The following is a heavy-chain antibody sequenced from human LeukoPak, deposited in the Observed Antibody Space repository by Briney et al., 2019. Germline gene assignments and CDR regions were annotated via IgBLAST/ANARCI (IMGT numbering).Heavy chain of an antibody. Sequence: PSETLSLTCTVSGDSITTTNYYWAWIRQPPGKGLEWLASVFYSGTTYYNPSLKTRVTISMYTSIKQISLRLTSVTATDTAIYYCARRSRLYRHETTGYHDSWGQGTLVTVSS. CDR1: GDSITTTNYY. CDR3: ARRSRLYRHETTGYHDS. J-gene: IGHJ4*02. D-gene: IGHD3-9*01. V-gene: IGHV4-39*01. CDR2: VFYSGTT.